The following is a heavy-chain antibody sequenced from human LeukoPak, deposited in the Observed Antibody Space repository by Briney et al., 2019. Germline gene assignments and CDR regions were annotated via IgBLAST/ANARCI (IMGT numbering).Heavy chain of an antibody. CDR2: IDPSGGT. CDR1: GHTCTGIS. Sequence: GASVTVSCKASGHTCTGISMHWVRHPPGQGLEWMGSIDPSGGTDYAQKFQVRGTMTRYTPMSTAYMELSSMRAYDSAVYYCMNNFFGNSGYFYFDYWGQGTLVTVSS. D-gene: IGHD3-3*01. CDR3: MNNFFGNSGYFYFDY. V-gene: IGHV1-2*02. J-gene: IGHJ4*02.